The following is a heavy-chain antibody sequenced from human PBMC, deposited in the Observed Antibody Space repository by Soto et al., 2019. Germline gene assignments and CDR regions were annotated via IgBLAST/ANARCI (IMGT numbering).Heavy chain of an antibody. CDR3: VRHDSGSYSSVFEI. J-gene: IGHJ3*02. Sequence: QLQLQESGPGLVKPSETLSLTCTVSGDSISSNYYYWGWIRQPPGMGLEWIGSIYSTGSTYYKPSLKSRVPISIDTSKNQFSLKLSYVTAADTAVYYCVRHDSGSYSSVFEIWGQGTAVTVSS. CDR2: IYSTGST. D-gene: IGHD1-26*01. CDR1: GDSISSNYYY. V-gene: IGHV4-39*01.